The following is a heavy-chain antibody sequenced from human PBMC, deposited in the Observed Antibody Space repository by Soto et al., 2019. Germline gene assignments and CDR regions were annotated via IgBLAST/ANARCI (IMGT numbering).Heavy chain of an antibody. Sequence: SETPSLTCTVSGGSISNYYWSWIGQPPGKGLEWIGYIYYSGSTNYNPSLKSRVTISVDTSKNQFSLKLSSVTAADTAVYYCARVTTAPNYYYYGMDVWGQGTTVTVSS. CDR1: GGSISNYY. CDR3: ARVTTAPNYYYYGMDV. J-gene: IGHJ6*02. D-gene: IGHD3-22*01. CDR2: IYYSGST. V-gene: IGHV4-59*01.